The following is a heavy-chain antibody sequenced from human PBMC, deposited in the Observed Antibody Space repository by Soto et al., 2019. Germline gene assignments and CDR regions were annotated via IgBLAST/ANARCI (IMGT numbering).Heavy chain of an antibody. V-gene: IGHV3-11*06. J-gene: IGHJ4*02. CDR2: ISSSSSYT. CDR3: ARDPSSSSTNYFDS. CDR1: GFTFSDYY. Sequence: SQRLFCAASGFTFSDYYMSWIRQAPGKGLEWLSYISSSSSYTNYADSVKGRFTISRDNAKNSLFLQMNSLRADDTAMYYCARDPSSSSTNYFDSWGQGTLVTVSS.